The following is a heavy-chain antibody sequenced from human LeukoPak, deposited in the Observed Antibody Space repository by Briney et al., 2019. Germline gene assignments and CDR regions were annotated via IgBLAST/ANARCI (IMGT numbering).Heavy chain of an antibody. Sequence: GGALRLSCAASAFTSSDYYMSWSRQAPPKGLEWVSYISSSGSTINYADSVKGRFTISRDNSKNSLYLKMNSLRAEDTAVYYFASIWAAFDIWGQGTMVTVSS. CDR3: ASIWAAFDI. J-gene: IGHJ3*02. V-gene: IGHV3-11*01. CDR1: AFTSSDYY. D-gene: IGHD3-10*01. CDR2: ISSSGSTI.